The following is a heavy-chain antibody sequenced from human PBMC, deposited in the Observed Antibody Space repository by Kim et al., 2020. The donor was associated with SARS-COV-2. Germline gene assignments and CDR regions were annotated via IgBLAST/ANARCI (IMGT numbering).Heavy chain of an antibody. J-gene: IGHJ4*02. CDR2: GGT. Sequence: GGTTYAQKFQDRVTITSDTSTRTLYMELSSLISEDTAVYYCAREVDSPDYWGQGTLVTVSS. V-gene: IGHV1-46*01. D-gene: IGHD5-12*01. CDR3: AREVDSPDY.